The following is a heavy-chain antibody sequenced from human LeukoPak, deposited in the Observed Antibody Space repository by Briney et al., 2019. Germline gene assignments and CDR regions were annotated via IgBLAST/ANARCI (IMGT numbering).Heavy chain of an antibody. CDR3: ARELGIAVAVSQLRVSGHIDY. V-gene: IGHV3-30*02. D-gene: IGHD6-19*01. CDR2: IRYDGGNK. Sequence: GGSLRLSCAASEFTFSSYGMHWVRQAPGKGLEWVAFIRYDGGNKYYADSVKGRFTISRDNSKNTLYLQMNSLRAEGTAVYYCARELGIAVAVSQLRVSGHIDYWGQGTLVTVSS. CDR1: EFTFSSYG. J-gene: IGHJ4*02.